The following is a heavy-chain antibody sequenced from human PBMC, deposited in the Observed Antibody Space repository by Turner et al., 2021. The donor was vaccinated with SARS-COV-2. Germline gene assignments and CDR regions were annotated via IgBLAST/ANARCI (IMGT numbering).Heavy chain of an antibody. V-gene: IGHV4-39*01. D-gene: IGHD6-19*01. CDR2: IYYSGST. Sequence: QLQLQASGPGLVMPSETLSLTCTVSGGSISSSSYYWGWIRQPPGKGLEWIGSIYYSGSTYYNPSLKSRVTISVDTSKNQFSLKLNSVTAADTAVYYCASPGGNSGWFFAYDIWGQGTMVTVSS. CDR3: ASPGGNSGWFFAYDI. CDR1: GGSISSSSYY. J-gene: IGHJ3*02.